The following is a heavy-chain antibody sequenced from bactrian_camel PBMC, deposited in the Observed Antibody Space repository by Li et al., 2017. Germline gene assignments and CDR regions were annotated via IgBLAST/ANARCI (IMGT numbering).Heavy chain of an antibody. V-gene: IGHV3S66*01. J-gene: IGHJ4*01. D-gene: IGHD1*01. Sequence: VQLVESGGDSVQAGGSLTLSCTASEFTIDEFDMAWFRQAPGKEREGVARIATGSGNTYYADSVKGRFTISHDRPTRMLYLQMDSVKSEDTATYYCAAETSSYQCSEAVRGRSVHMGTWGRGTQVTVS. CDR2: IATGSGNT. CDR3: AAETSSYQCSEAVRGRSVHMGT. CDR1: EFTIDEFD.